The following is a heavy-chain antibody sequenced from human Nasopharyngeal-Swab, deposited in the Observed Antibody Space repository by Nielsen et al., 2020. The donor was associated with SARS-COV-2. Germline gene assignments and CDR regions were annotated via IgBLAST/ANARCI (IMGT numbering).Heavy chain of an antibody. CDR1: GGTFSSYG. CDR2: SIPILPIT. CDR3: ARGGWLRKDYYYSYYYMDV. V-gene: IGHV1-69*10. Sequence: SVKVSCKTSGGTFSSYGISWFRQVPGQGLEWTGGSIPILPITNYAQKFQDRVTITADKSTSTAYMELSSLRSEDTAAYYCARGGWLRKDYYYSYYYMDVWGKGTTVTVSS. D-gene: IGHD5-24*01. J-gene: IGHJ6*03.